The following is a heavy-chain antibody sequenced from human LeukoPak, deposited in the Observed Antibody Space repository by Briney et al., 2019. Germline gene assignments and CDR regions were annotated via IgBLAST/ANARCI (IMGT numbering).Heavy chain of an antibody. CDR1: VGSFCGFY. D-gene: IGHD5-12*01. J-gene: IGHJ4*02. V-gene: IGHV4-34*01. CDR2: INHSGST. CDR3: ARGTGYSGYFDY. Sequence: SETLSLTCAVYVGSFCGFYWSWIRQPPGKGLEWIGEINHSGSTNYNPSLKSRVTISVDTSKNQFSLKLSSVTAADTAVYYCARGTGYSGYFDYWGQGTLVAVSS.